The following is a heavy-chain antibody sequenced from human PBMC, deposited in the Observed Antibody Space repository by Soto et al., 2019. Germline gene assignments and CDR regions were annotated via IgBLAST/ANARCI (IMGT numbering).Heavy chain of an antibody. CDR1: GYMFTSYG. Sequence: QVQLVQSGAELKKPGASAKVSCKASGYMFTSYGISWVRQAPGQGLERMAWISVNNGNTNYAQKFQGRVTMTTDTSTNTAHMELRSLRYDDTAVYYCARFNGSGTNYYMDVWGKGTTVIVSS. CDR2: ISVNNGNT. D-gene: IGHD3-10*01. V-gene: IGHV1-18*01. J-gene: IGHJ6*03. CDR3: ARFNGSGTNYYMDV.